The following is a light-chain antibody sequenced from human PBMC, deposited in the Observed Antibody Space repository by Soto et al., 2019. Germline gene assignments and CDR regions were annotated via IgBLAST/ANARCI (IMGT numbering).Light chain of an antibody. CDR1: QSIDIW. J-gene: IGKJ1*01. V-gene: IGKV1-5*03. CDR2: KAS. Sequence: DIQMTQSPSTLSASVGDRVTITCRASQSIDIWLAWYQQKPGKAPNLLIYKASTLETGVPSRFTGSGSGTAFTLTSNSLQPDDFATYYCQQYNTFSTFGQGTKVEMK. CDR3: QQYNTFST.